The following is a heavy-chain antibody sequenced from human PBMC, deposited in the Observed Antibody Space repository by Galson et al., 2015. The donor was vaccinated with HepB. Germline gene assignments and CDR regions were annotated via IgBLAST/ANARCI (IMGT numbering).Heavy chain of an antibody. CDR1: GYTFTSYG. J-gene: IGHJ6*02. D-gene: IGHD1-1*01. CDR3: ARILTTGTTLSVELYGMDV. V-gene: IGHV1-18*04. CDR2: ISAYNGNT. Sequence: SVKVSCKASGYTFTSYGISWVRQAPGQGLEWMGWISAYNGNTNYAQKLQGRVTMTTDTSTSTAYMELRSLRSDDTAVYYCARILTTGTTLSVELYGMDVWGQGTTVTVSS.